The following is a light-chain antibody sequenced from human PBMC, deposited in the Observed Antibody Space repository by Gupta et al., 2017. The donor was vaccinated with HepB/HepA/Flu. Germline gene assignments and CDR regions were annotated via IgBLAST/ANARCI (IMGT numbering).Light chain of an antibody. V-gene: IGLV2-14*03. J-gene: IGLJ2*01. Sequence: QSALSQPASVSGSPGQSITISCTGTSSDVGAYNYVSWYQQHPGKAPKVVIYDVTNRPSGVSNRFSGSKSGNTASLTISGLQAEDEADYYCSSYTTSSSVVFGGGTKVTVL. CDR3: SSYTTSSSVV. CDR1: SSDVGAYNY. CDR2: DVT.